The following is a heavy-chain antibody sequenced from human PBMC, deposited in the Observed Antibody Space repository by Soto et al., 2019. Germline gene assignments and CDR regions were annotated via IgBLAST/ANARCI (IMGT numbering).Heavy chain of an antibody. J-gene: IGHJ4*02. Sequence: QSQTLSLTCAISGDSVSSNSAAWNWIRQSPSRGLEWLGRTYYRSKWYNDYAVSVKSRITINPDTSKNQFSLQLNSVTPEDTAVYYCARDSLKTTNWESPSFDYWGQGTLVTVSS. D-gene: IGHD7-27*01. CDR1: GDSVSSNSAA. CDR2: TYYRSKWYN. V-gene: IGHV6-1*01. CDR3: ARDSLKTTNWESPSFDY.